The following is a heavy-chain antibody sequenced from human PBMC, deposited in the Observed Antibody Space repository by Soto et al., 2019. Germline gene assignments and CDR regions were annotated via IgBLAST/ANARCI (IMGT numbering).Heavy chain of an antibody. J-gene: IGHJ4*02. D-gene: IGHD3-16*01. CDR3: AKDLRGAPGY. CDR2: TSWKSGSI. Sequence: GGSLRLSCAASGFTFDDYAMHWVRPAPGKGLEWVPGTSWKSGSIGYADSVKGRFTISRDNAKNSLYLQMNSLRAEDTALYYCAKDLRGAPGYWGQGTLVTVSS. V-gene: IGHV3-9*01. CDR1: GFTFDDYA.